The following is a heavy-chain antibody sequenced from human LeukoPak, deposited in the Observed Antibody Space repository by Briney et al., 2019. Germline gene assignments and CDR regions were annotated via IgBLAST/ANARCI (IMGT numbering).Heavy chain of an antibody. D-gene: IGHD6-6*01. CDR2: IIPIFGTA. Sequence: SVKVSRKASGGTFSSYAISWVRQAPGQGLEWMGGIIPIFGTANYAQKFQGRVTITADESTSTAYMELSSLRSEDTAVYYCARGKRQLGYYYYYYMDVWGKGTTVTVSS. V-gene: IGHV1-69*13. CDR3: ARGKRQLGYYYYYYMDV. J-gene: IGHJ6*03. CDR1: GGTFSSYA.